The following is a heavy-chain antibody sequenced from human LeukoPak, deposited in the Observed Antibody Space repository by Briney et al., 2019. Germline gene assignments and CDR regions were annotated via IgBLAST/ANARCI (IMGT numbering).Heavy chain of an antibody. V-gene: IGHV3-11*06. Sequence: PGGSLRLSCAASGFTFSDYYMSWIRQAPGKGREWVSYISSSSSYTNYADSVKGRFTISRDNDKNSLYLQMNSLRAEDTAVYYCARFYYGSGNPTYWGQGTLVTVSS. CDR2: ISSSSSYT. D-gene: IGHD3-10*01. CDR3: ARFYYGSGNPTY. CDR1: GFTFSDYY. J-gene: IGHJ4*02.